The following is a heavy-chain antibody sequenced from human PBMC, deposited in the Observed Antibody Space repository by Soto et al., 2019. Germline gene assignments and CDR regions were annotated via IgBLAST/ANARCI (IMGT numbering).Heavy chain of an antibody. D-gene: IGHD6-6*01. CDR3: ARGQQSTLVYYVDY. V-gene: IGHV4-31*03. J-gene: IGHJ4*02. CDR1: GGSISSGGYY. CDR2: IYYSGST. Sequence: SETLSLTCTVSGGSISSGGYYWSWIRQHPGKGLEWIGYIYYSGSTYYNPSLKSRVTISVDTSKNQFSLKLSSVTAADTAVYYCARGQQSTLVYYVDYWGQGTLVTLSS.